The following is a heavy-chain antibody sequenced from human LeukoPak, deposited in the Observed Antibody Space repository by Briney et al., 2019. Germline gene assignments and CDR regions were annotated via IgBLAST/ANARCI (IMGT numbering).Heavy chain of an antibody. CDR3: ARVSGYSSSSSPEYFQH. CDR1: GGTFSSYA. D-gene: IGHD6-13*01. V-gene: IGHV1-69*05. J-gene: IGHJ1*01. Sequence: SVKVSCKASGGTFSSYAISWVRQAPGQGLEWMGGIIPIFGTANYAQKFQGRVTITTDESTSTAYMELSSLRSEDTAVYYCARVSGYSSSSSPEYFQHWGQGTLVTISS. CDR2: IIPIFGTA.